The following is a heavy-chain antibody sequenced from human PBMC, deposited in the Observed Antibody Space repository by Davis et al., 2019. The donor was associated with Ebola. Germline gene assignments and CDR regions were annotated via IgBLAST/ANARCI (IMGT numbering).Heavy chain of an antibody. Sequence: GSLRLSCAVYGEFLSGYYWTWTRQSPGKGLEWIGEINHSGRTNYNPSPKSRVTISLDTSKNQFSLKLSSVTAADTGLYYCAGIRGQWLQDWGQGTLVTVSS. V-gene: IGHV4-34*01. CDR2: INHSGRT. CDR3: AGIRGQWLQD. J-gene: IGHJ4*02. CDR1: GEFLSGYY. D-gene: IGHD6-19*01.